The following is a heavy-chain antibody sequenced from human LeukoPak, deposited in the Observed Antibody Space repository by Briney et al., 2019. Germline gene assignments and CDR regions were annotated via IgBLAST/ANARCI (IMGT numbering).Heavy chain of an antibody. CDR3: ARDLTERKYYIAY. J-gene: IGHJ4*02. CDR2: IGYTGTDT. V-gene: IGHV3-30*02. Sequence: PGGSLRLSCAASGFTFSSFGMHWVGQAPGEGLEWVAYIGYTGTDTYYADSVKGRFTISRDNSKNTVHLQVNSLRAADTALYSCARDLTERKYYIAYWGQGTLVTVSS. D-gene: IGHD2-8*02. CDR1: GFTFSSFG.